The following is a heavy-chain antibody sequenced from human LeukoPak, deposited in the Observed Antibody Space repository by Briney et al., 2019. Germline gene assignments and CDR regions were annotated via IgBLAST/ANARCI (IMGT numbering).Heavy chain of an antibody. V-gene: IGHV4-34*01. J-gene: IGHJ6*03. D-gene: IGHD3-22*01. Sequence: SETLSLTCAVYGGSFSGYYWSWIRQPPGKGLEWIGEINHSGSTNYNPSLKSRVTISVDTSKNQFSLKLSSVTAADTAVYYCARVVRYYYDSSGYYHYYYYYMDVWGKGTTVTVSS. CDR2: INHSGST. CDR3: ARVVRYYYDSSGYYHYYYYYMDV. CDR1: GGSFSGYY.